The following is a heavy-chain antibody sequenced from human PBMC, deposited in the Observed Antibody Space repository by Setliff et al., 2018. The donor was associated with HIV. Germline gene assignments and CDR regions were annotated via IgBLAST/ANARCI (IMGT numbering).Heavy chain of an antibody. V-gene: IGHV3-33*01. D-gene: IGHD2-15*01. CDR1: GFTFSSYG. CDR2: IWYDGSSK. CDR3: ARVVGVAPYYYIDV. J-gene: IGHJ6*03. Sequence: SLKISCAASGFTFSSYGMHWVRQAPGKGLEWVAIIWYDGSSKYYADSVKGRFTISRDTSKDTLCLQMNSLRAEDTAVYYCARVVGVAPYYYIDVWGKGTTVTVSS.